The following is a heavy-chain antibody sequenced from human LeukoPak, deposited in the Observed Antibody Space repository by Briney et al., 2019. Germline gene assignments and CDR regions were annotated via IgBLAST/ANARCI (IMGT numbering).Heavy chain of an antibody. CDR2: ISGRGDST. V-gene: IGHV3-23*01. D-gene: IGHD2-15*01. J-gene: IGHJ5*02. Sequence: GGSLRLSCAASGFTFSSNAMSWVRQAPGKGLEWVSAISGRGDSTFYADSIKGRFTISRDNSKNTLYLQMNSLRAEDTAVYYCAKVLGCVGGPCYNNRLAWAQGPLVTVSP. CDR3: AKVLGCVGGPCYNNRLA. CDR1: GFTFSSNA.